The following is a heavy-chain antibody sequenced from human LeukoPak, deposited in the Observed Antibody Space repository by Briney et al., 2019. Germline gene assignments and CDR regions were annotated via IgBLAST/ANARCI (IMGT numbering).Heavy chain of an antibody. CDR3: ARALSIAAHNFDY. V-gene: IGHV3-48*02. CDR1: GFTFSSYS. CDR2: ISSSSSTI. D-gene: IGHD6-6*01. Sequence: GGSLTLSCAASGFTFSSYSMNWVRHAPGKGLEWVSYISSSSSTIYYADSVKGRFTISRDNAKNSLYLQMTSLRDEDTAVYYCARALSIAAHNFDYWGQGTLVTVSS. J-gene: IGHJ4*02.